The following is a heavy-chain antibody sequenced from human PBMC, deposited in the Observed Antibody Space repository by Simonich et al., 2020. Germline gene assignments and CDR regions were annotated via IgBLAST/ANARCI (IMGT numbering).Heavy chain of an antibody. D-gene: IGHD3-10*01. CDR1: GFTLSSYS. CDR3: ARDTSYYGSGSYYFDY. CDR2: ISSSSSYI. V-gene: IGHV3-21*01. Sequence: GGGLVKPGGSLILSCSASGFTLSSYSMNWVHQAPGKGLEWVSSISSSSSYIYYADSVKGRFTISRDNAKNSLYLQMNSLRAEDTAVDYCARDTSYYGSGSYYFDYWGQGTLVTVSS. J-gene: IGHJ4*02.